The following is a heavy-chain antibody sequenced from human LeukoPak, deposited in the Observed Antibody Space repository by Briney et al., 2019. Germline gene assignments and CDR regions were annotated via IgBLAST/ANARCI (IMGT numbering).Heavy chain of an antibody. CDR3: AREADYYGSILTTEFDY. D-gene: IGHD3-10*01. J-gene: IGHJ4*02. Sequence: SETLSLTCAVYGGSFSGYYWSWIRQPPGKGLEWIGEINHSGSTNYNPSLKSRVTISVDTSKNQFPLKLSSVTAADTAVYYCAREADYYGSILTTEFDYWGQGTLVTVSS. CDR1: GGSFSGYY. CDR2: INHSGST. V-gene: IGHV4-34*01.